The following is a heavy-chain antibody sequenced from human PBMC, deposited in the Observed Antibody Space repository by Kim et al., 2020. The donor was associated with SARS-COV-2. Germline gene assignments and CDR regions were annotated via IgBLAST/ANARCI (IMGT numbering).Heavy chain of an antibody. Sequence: SETLSLTCTVSGGSVSSGSYYWSWIRQPPGKGLEWIGYIYYSGSTNYNPSLKSRVTISVDTSKNQFSLKLSSVTAADTAVYYCARVRFRRWPAAGLFYYWGQGTLVTVSS. D-gene: IGHD6-13*01. CDR2: IYYSGST. CDR1: GGSVSSGSYY. V-gene: IGHV4-61*01. J-gene: IGHJ4*02. CDR3: ARVRFRRWPAAGLFYY.